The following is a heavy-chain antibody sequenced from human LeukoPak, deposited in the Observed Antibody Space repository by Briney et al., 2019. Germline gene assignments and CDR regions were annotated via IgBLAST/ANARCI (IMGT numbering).Heavy chain of an antibody. CDR1: GGSISSYY. D-gene: IGHD1-26*01. V-gene: IGHV4-59*01. CDR3: ARMDSGSYYPFDY. J-gene: IGHJ4*02. CDR2: IYYSGST. Sequence: SETLSLTCNVSGGSISSYYWSWIRQPPGKGLEWIGYIYYSGSTNYNPSLKSRVTMSVDTSKNQFSLRLTSVTAADTAVYYCARMDSGSYYPFDYWGQGILVTVSS.